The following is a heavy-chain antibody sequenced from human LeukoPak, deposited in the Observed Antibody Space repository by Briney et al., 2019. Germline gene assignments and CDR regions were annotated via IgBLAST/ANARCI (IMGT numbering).Heavy chain of an antibody. CDR3: ARGAMGAWNDH. D-gene: IGHD1-1*01. J-gene: IGHJ5*02. CDR2: INSDGGST. V-gene: IGHV3-74*01. CDR1: GFTFSSYW. Sequence: GGSLRLSCAASGFTFSSYWMHWVRQAPGKGLVWVSRINSDGGSTSYADSVKGRFTISRDNAKNTLYLQMNSLRAEDTAVYYCARGAMGAWNDHWGQGTLVTVSS.